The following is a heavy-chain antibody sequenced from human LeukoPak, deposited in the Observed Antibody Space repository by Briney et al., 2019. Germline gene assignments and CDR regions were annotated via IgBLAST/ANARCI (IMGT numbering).Heavy chain of an antibody. D-gene: IGHD6-19*01. V-gene: IGHV1-69*01. CDR3: AREGIAVADTRFDY. CDR2: IIPIFGTA. CDR1: GGTFSSYA. Sequence: SVKVSCKASGGTFSSYAISWVRQAPGQGLEWMGGIIPIFGTANYAQKSQGRVTITADESTSTAYMELSSLRSEDTAVYYCAREGIAVADTRFDYWGQGTLVTVSS. J-gene: IGHJ4*02.